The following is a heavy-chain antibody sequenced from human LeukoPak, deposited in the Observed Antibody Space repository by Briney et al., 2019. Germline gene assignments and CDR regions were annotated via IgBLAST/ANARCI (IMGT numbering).Heavy chain of an antibody. CDR3: ATTSDTAMVSYYGYYYMDV. Sequence: SETLSLTCAVSGGSISSYYWSWIRQPPGKGPEWIGYIYTSGSTNYNPSLKSRVTISVDTSKNQFSLKLSSVTAADTAVYYCATTSDTAMVSYYGYYYMDVWGKGTTVTVSS. J-gene: IGHJ6*03. CDR1: GGSISSYY. CDR2: IYTSGST. V-gene: IGHV4-4*09. D-gene: IGHD5-18*01.